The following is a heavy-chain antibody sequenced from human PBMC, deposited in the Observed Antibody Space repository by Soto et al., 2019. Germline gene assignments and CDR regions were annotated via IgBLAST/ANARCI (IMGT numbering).Heavy chain of an antibody. Sequence: PSETLSLTCTVSGGSISSYYWSWIRQPPGKGLEWIGYIYYSGSTNYNPSLKSRVTISVDTSKNQFSLKLSSVTAADTAVYYCARLAPILGGVVDYWGQGTLVTVSS. D-gene: IGHD3-3*02. CDR1: GGSISSYY. J-gene: IGHJ4*02. CDR3: ARLAPILGGVVDY. CDR2: IYYSGST. V-gene: IGHV4-59*01.